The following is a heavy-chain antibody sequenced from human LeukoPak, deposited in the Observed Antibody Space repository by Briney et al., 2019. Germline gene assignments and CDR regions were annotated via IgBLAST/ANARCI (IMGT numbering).Heavy chain of an antibody. Sequence: GGSLRLSCSAPGFTFSTFPMHWVRQAPGKGLEYFSAISRNGDTTYYADSVKGRFTISRDNSKNTLYLQMSSLRPEDTAVYYCVKALTYDAFDIWGQGTMVTVSS. J-gene: IGHJ3*02. V-gene: IGHV3-64D*06. CDR3: VKALTYDAFDI. CDR2: ISRNGDTT. CDR1: GFTFSTFP.